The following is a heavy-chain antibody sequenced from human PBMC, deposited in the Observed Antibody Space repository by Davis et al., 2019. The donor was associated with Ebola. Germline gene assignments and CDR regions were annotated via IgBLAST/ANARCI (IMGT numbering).Heavy chain of an antibody. J-gene: IGHJ4*02. Sequence: GESLKISCAASGFTFSGSAMHWVRQASGKGLEWVRRIRSKANSYATAYAASVKGRLTISRDDSKNTAYLQMNSLKTEDTAVYYCTFLYSSGSNYGGQGTLVTVSS. CDR3: TFLYSSGSNY. D-gene: IGHD6-19*01. CDR1: GFTFSGSA. V-gene: IGHV3-73*01. CDR2: IRSKANSYAT.